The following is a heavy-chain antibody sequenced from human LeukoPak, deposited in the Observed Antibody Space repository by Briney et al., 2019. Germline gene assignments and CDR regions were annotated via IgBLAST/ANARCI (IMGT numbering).Heavy chain of an antibody. CDR1: GYTFTSYH. CDR3: AGESGVVAATVADY. Sequence: AASVKVSCKASGYTFTSYHIDWVRQAPGQGPEWMGWMNAKSGHTGYAQNLEGRVTMTRDTSTNTAYMELRGLRSEDTAVYFCAGESGVVAATVADYWGQGTLVTVSS. D-gene: IGHD2-15*01. V-gene: IGHV1-8*01. CDR2: MNAKSGHT. J-gene: IGHJ4*02.